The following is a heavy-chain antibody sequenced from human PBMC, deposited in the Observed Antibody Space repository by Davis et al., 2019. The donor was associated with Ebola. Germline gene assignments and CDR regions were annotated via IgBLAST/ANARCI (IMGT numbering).Heavy chain of an antibody. Sequence: GESLKISCKGSGYTFTSYWIAWVRQVPGKGLECMGIIFPGDSDTRYSPSFQGQVTISADKSISTAYLQWSSLKASDTAMYYCARQPYSSSSSDYWGQGTLVTVSS. J-gene: IGHJ4*02. CDR3: ARQPYSSSSSDY. D-gene: IGHD6-6*01. CDR1: GYTFTSYW. V-gene: IGHV5-51*01. CDR2: IFPGDSDT.